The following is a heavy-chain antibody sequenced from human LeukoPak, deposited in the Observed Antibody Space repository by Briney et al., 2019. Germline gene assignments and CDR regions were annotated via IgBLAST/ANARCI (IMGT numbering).Heavy chain of an antibody. V-gene: IGHV3-30*01. D-gene: IGHD2-2*01. CDR2: ISYDGSNK. Sequence: PGGSLRLSCAASGFTFSSYALHWVRQAPGKGLERVAVISYDGSNKYYADSVKGRFTISRGNSKNTLYLQMNSLRAEDTPVYYCARDGSGAMDYYYYYMDVWGKGTTVTVSS. CDR1: GFTFSSYA. J-gene: IGHJ6*03. CDR3: ARDGSGAMDYYYYYMDV.